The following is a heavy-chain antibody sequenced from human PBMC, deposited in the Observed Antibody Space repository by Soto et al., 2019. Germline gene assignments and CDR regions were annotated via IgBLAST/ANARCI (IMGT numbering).Heavy chain of an antibody. D-gene: IGHD6-19*01. CDR1: GDRFTSYG. CDR3: ARGAGISTSHYYYGMDV. CDR2: IDPSDSYT. J-gene: IGHJ6*02. V-gene: IGHV5-10-1*01. Sequence: XESLKVSWKCSGDRFTSYGISLVLQMPGKGLEWMGRIDPSDSYTNYSPSFQGHVTISADKSISTAYLQWSSLKASDTAMYYCARGAGISTSHYYYGMDVSGQGTTVTVS.